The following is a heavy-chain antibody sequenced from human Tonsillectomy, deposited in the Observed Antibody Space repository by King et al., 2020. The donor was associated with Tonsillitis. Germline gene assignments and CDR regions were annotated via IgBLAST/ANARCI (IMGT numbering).Heavy chain of an antibody. D-gene: IGHD6-19*01. Sequence: VQLVESGTEVKKPGESLTISCTGSGYSFTTYWIAWVRQMPGKGLEWMGIIYPGDSDTRYSPSFQGQVTISVDKSISTAHLHWSSLKAADTAIYYCARHGGGYMGSGWSFDYWGQGSLVTVSS. J-gene: IGHJ4*02. CDR2: IYPGDSDT. CDR1: GYSFTTYW. CDR3: ARHGGGYMGSGWSFDY. V-gene: IGHV5-51*01.